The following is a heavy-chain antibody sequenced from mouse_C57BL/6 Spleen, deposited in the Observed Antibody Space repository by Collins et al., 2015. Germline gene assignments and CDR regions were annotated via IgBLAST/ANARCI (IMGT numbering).Heavy chain of an antibody. CDR2: INPNNGGT. Sequence: EVQLQRSGPELVKPGASVKISCKASGYTFTDYYMNWVKQSHGKSLEWIGDINPNNGGTSYNQKFKGKATLTVDKSSSTAYMELRSLTSEDSAVYYCARDYYGSSWYFDVWGTGTTVTVSS. J-gene: IGHJ1*03. V-gene: IGHV1-26*01. CDR3: ARDYYGSSWYFDV. D-gene: IGHD1-1*01. CDR1: GYTFTDYY.